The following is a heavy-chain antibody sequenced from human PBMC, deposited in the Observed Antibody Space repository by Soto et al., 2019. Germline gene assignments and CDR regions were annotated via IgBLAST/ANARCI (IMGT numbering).Heavy chain of an antibody. J-gene: IGHJ4*02. CDR2: IYGGGTT. V-gene: IGHV3-53*01. CDR1: GFAVSSKY. D-gene: IGHD6-19*01. Sequence: EVQLVESGGGLIQPGGSLRLSCAASGFAVSSKYMTWVRQAPGKGLEWVSVIYGGGTTYYAESVKGRFTISRDTSKNTLYLQVNSLRAEDTAVYYCVQTTGWPGFDFWGQGTLVTVSS. CDR3: VQTTGWPGFDF.